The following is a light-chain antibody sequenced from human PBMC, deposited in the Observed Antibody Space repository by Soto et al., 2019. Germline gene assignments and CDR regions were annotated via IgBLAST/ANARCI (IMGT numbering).Light chain of an antibody. V-gene: IGKV3-20*01. Sequence: DIVLTQSPGTLSLSPGERATLSCRASRSVSSNYLAWYQHKPGQAPRLLIYGVSSRATGIPDRFSGSGSGTDFTLTISRLEPEDFAVYYCQQYGSSPYAFGQGTKMEIK. CDR2: GVS. J-gene: IGKJ2*01. CDR3: QQYGSSPYA. CDR1: RSVSSNY.